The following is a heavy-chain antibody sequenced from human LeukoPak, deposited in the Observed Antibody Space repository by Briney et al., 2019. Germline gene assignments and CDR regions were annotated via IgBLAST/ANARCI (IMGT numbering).Heavy chain of an antibody. V-gene: IGHV4-59*01. CDR2: IYYSGST. CDR1: GGSISSYY. D-gene: IGHD4-23*01. CDR3: ARDIPHTVGGNSVPPY. J-gene: IGHJ4*02. Sequence: SETLSLTCTVSGGSISSYYWSWIRQPPGKGLGWIGYIYYSGSTNYNPSLKSRVTISVDTSKNQFSLKLSSVTAADTAVYYCARDIPHTVGGNSVPPYWGQGTPVTVSS.